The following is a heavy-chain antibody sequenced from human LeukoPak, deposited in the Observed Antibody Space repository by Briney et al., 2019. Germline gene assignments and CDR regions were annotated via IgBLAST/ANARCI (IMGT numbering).Heavy chain of an antibody. Sequence: PGGSLRLSCAASGFTFSSAWMSWVRQAPGKGLEWVSYISSSGSTIYYADSVKGRFTISRDNAKNSLYLQMNSLRAEDTAVYYCARAGGAAAGFPFGYWGQGTLVTVSS. V-gene: IGHV3-11*01. CDR3: ARAGGAAAGFPFGY. CDR1: GFTFSSAW. D-gene: IGHD6-13*01. J-gene: IGHJ4*02. CDR2: ISSSGSTI.